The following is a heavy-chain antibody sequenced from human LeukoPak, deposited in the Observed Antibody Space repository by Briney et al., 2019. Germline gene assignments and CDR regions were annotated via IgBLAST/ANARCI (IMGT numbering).Heavy chain of an antibody. CDR1: GFTFSHYW. J-gene: IGHJ4*02. CDR2: IKPDGSYN. V-gene: IGHV3-7*02. Sequence: GGSLRLSCAASGFTFSHYWMSWVRQAPGRGLEWVATIKPDGSYNDYVDSVKGRFTISRDNAKNSLYLQMSSLRAEDTAVYYCANEMNWSFGYWGQGTLVTVSS. D-gene: IGHD1-1*01. CDR3: ANEMNWSFGY.